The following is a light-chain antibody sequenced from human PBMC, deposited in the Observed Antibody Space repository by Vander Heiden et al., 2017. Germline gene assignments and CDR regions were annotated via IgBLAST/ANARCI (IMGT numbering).Light chain of an antibody. Sequence: EIVLTQSPGTLSLSPGERATLSCRASQSVSSSYLAWYQQKPGQAPRLLIYGASNRATGIPDRFSGSGSGTDFTLTISRLEPEDFAVYYCQQYGSSPISLGQGTRLRLN. CDR3: QQYGSSPIS. V-gene: IGKV3-20*01. J-gene: IGKJ5*01. CDR1: QSVSSSY. CDR2: GAS.